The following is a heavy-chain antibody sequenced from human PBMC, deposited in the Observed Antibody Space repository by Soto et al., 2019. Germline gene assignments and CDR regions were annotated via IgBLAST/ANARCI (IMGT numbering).Heavy chain of an antibody. J-gene: IGHJ6*03. V-gene: IGHV4-34*01. CDR1: GGSFSGYY. CDR3: ARSTVLDGSYYYYYYMDV. D-gene: IGHD1-26*01. Sequence: SETLSLTCAVYGGSFSGYYWSWIRQPPGKGLEWIGEINHSGSTNYNPSLKSRVTISVDTSKNQFSLKLSSVTAADTAVYYCARSTVLDGSYYYYYYMDVWGKGTTVTVSS. CDR2: INHSGST.